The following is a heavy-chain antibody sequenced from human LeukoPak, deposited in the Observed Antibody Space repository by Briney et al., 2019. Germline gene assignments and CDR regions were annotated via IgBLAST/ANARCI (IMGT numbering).Heavy chain of an antibody. D-gene: IGHD4-17*01. CDR1: GYTLTELS. J-gene: IGHJ4*02. V-gene: IGHV1-24*01. Sequence: ASVTVSCTVSGYTLTELSMHWVRQAPGKGLEWMGGFDPEDGETIYAQKFQGRVTMTEDTSTDTAYMELSSLRSEDTAVYYCATDVSFETVPTFDYWGQGTLVTVSS. CDR3: ATDVSFETVPTFDY. CDR2: FDPEDGET.